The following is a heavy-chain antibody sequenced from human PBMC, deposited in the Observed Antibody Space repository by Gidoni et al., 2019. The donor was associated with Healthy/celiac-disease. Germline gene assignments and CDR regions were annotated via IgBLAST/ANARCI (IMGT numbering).Heavy chain of an antibody. V-gene: IGHV3-21*01. Sequence: EVQLVESGGGLVKPGGSLRLSCAASGFTFSSYSMNWVRQAPGKGLEWVSSISSSSSYIYSADSVKGRFTISRDNAKNSLYLQMNSLRAEDTAVYYCAREVSMDSSSWYFDLWGRGTLVTVSS. D-gene: IGHD6-13*01. CDR2: ISSSSSYI. CDR1: GFTFSSYS. CDR3: AREVSMDSSSWYFDL. J-gene: IGHJ2*01.